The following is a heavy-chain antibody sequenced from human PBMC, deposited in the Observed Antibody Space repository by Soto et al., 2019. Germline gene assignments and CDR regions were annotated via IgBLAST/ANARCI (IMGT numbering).Heavy chain of an antibody. D-gene: IGHD3-3*01. Sequence: SETLSLTCTVSGGSISSYYWSWIRQPPGKGLEWIGYIYYSGSTNYNPSLKSRVTISVDTSKNQFSLKLSSVTAADTAVYYCARVRGTYYDFWSADGMDVWGQGTTVTSP. CDR2: IYYSGST. CDR3: ARVRGTYYDFWSADGMDV. J-gene: IGHJ6*02. V-gene: IGHV4-59*01. CDR1: GGSISSYY.